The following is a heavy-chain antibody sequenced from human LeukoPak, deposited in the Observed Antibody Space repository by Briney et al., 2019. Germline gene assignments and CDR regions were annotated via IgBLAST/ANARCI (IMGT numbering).Heavy chain of an antibody. CDR2: VSPEDGET. D-gene: IGHD1-26*01. V-gene: IGHV1-69-2*01. Sequence: ASVKISCKVSGYTFTDYYMHWVQQAPGNGLEWMGLVSPEDGETIYAEKFQGRVIITADTSTDTAYMELSSLRSEDTAVYYCEKCPGIVGSTQHDAFDFWGQGTMVTVSS. CDR1: GYTFTDYY. J-gene: IGHJ3*01. CDR3: EKCPGIVGSTQHDAFDF.